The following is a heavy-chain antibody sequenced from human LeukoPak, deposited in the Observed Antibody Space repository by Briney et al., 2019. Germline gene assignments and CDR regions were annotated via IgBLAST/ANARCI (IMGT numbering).Heavy chain of an antibody. D-gene: IGHD3-10*01. V-gene: IGHV3-23*01. CDR1: GFTFSSYA. J-gene: IGHJ4*02. Sequence: GGSLRLSCTASGFTFSSYAMHWVRQAPGKGLEWVSGISGSGTSTYYADSVKGRFTTSRDNSKNTLYLQMNSLRAEDTALYYCAKSGSQRPDYWGQGTLVTVSS. CDR2: ISGSGTST. CDR3: AKSGSQRPDY.